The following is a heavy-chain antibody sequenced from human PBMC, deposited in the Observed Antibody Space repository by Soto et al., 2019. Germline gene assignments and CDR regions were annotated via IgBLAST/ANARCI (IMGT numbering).Heavy chain of an antibody. Sequence: SETLSLTCTFSGCSVSSGSYYWSWIRQPPGKGLEWIGYIYYSGSTNYNPSLKSRVTISVDTSKNQFSLKLSSVTAADTAVYYCARLKVAPYFFDYWGQGTLVTVSS. CDR1: GCSVSSGSYY. V-gene: IGHV4-61*01. CDR2: IYYSGST. J-gene: IGHJ4*02. D-gene: IGHD5-12*01. CDR3: ARLKVAPYFFDY.